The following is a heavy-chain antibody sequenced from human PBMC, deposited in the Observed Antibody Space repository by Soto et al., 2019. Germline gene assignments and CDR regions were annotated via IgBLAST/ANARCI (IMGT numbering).Heavy chain of an antibody. J-gene: IGHJ5*02. V-gene: IGHV4-59*08. D-gene: IGHD6-13*01. CDR2: IYYSGST. Sequence: SETLSLTCTVSGGSISSYYWSWIRQPPGKGLEWIGYIYYSGSTNYNPSLKSRVTISVDTSKNQFSLKLSSVTAADTAVYYCARPGIAAAGPYHNWFDPWGQGTLVTVS. CDR3: ARPGIAAAGPYHNWFDP. CDR1: GGSISSYY.